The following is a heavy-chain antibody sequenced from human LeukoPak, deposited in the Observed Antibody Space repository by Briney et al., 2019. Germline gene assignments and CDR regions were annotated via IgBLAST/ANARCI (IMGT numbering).Heavy chain of an antibody. CDR2: ISSSSSTI. V-gene: IGHV3-48*01. D-gene: IGHD4-17*01. Sequence: SGGSLRLSCAASGFTFSSYSMNWVRQAPGKGLEWVSYISSSSSTIYYADSVKGRFTISRDNAKNSLYLQMNSLRAEDTAVYYRARVSTRGMTTVPQGGDYWGQGTLVTVSS. CDR1: GFTFSSYS. CDR3: ARVSTRGMTTVPQGGDY. J-gene: IGHJ4*02.